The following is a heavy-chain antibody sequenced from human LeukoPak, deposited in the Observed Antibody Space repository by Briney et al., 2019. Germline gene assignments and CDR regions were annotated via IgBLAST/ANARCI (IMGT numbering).Heavy chain of an antibody. V-gene: IGHV3-72*01. J-gene: IGHJ4*02. CDR2: TGNKANSYTT. Sequence: QPGGSLRLSCAASGFTLSDHYMDWVRQAPGKGLEWVGRTGNKANSYTTEYAASVKGRFTISGDDSKNSLYLQMNSLKTEDTAVYYCAKDTVGGSGIWDPVRLGIFDYWGQGTLVTVSS. CDR1: GFTLSDHY. D-gene: IGHD3-10*01. CDR3: AKDTVGGSGIWDPVRLGIFDY.